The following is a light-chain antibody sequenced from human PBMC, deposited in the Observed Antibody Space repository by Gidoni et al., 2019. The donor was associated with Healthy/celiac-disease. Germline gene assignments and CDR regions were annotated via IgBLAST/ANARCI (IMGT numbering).Light chain of an antibody. J-gene: IGLJ3*02. CDR2: YDS. Sequence: SVLTQPPSVSVAPGKPARITCGGNNLVSKSVHWYQQKPGQAPVLVIYYDSDRPSGIPERFSGSNSGNTATLTISRVEAGDEADYYCQVWDSSSDPNWVFGGGTKLTVL. CDR3: QVWDSSSDPNWV. V-gene: IGLV3-21*04. CDR1: NLVSKS.